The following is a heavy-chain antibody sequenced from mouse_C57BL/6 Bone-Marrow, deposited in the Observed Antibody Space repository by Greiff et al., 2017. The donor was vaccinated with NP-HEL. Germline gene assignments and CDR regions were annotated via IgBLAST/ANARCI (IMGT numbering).Heavy chain of an antibody. CDR1: GYTFTSYW. Sequence: QVQLQQPGAELVMPGASVKLSCKASGYTFTSYWMHWVKQRPGQGLEWIGEIDPSDSYTNYNQKFKGKSTLTVDKSSSTAYMQLSSLTSEDSAVDYCARDYGSSYRFAYWGQGTLVTVSA. J-gene: IGHJ3*01. CDR3: ARDYGSSYRFAY. CDR2: IDPSDSYT. V-gene: IGHV1-69*01. D-gene: IGHD1-1*01.